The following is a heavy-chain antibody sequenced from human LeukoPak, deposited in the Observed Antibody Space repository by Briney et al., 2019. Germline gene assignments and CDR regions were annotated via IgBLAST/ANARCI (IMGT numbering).Heavy chain of an antibody. V-gene: IGHV3-53*01. CDR1: GFTVSTNY. Sequence: GGSLRLSCAASGFTVSTNYMSWVRQAPGKGREWVSVINGDYSTYYADSVKGRFTISRDNSKNTLYLQVNSLRVEDTAVYYCARGPSGVTFDYWGQGTLVTVSS. J-gene: IGHJ4*02. CDR2: INGDYST. D-gene: IGHD5-18*01. CDR3: ARGPSGVTFDY.